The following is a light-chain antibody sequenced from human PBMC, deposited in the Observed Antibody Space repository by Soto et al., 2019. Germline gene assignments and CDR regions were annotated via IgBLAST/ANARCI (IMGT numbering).Light chain of an antibody. CDR2: AAS. V-gene: IGKV3-20*01. Sequence: IVLTQSPGTLSLSPGERATLSCRASQSVGSNFLAWYQQKRGQAPRILIYAASHRASGIPDRFSGSGSVSDFTLTISRLEPEDFAVYYCQQYGSPPWAFGQGTRVEI. CDR3: QQYGSPPWA. J-gene: IGKJ1*01. CDR1: QSVGSNF.